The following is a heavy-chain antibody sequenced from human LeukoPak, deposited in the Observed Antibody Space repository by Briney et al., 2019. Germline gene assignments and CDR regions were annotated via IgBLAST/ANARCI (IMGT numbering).Heavy chain of an antibody. V-gene: IGHV3-66*01. CDR3: ARGPRRITMVRGVPDY. D-gene: IGHD3-10*01. J-gene: IGHJ4*02. CDR1: GFTVSSNY. CDR2: IYSGGST. Sequence: GGSLRLSCAASGFTVSSNYMSWVRQAPGKGLEWVSVIYSGGSTYYADSVKGRFTIPRDNSKNTLYLQMNSLRAEDTAVYYCARGPRRITMVRGVPDYWGQGTLVTVSS.